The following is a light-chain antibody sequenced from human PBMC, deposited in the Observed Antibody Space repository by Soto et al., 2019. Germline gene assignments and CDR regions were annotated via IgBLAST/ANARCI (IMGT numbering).Light chain of an antibody. CDR3: QSYDSSLGGSVV. Sequence: QLVLTQPPSVSGAPGQRVTISCTGSSSNIGAGYDVHWYQQLPGTAPKLLIYGNSNRPSRVPDRFSGSKSGTSASLAITGLQAEDEADYYCQSYDSSLGGSVVFGGGTKLTVL. V-gene: IGLV1-40*01. CDR2: GNS. J-gene: IGLJ2*01. CDR1: SSNIGAGYD.